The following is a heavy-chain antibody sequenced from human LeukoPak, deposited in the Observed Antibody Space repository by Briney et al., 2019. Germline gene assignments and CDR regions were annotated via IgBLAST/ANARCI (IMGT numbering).Heavy chain of an antibody. Sequence: SETLSLTCTVSGGSISTFYWTWIRQPPGKGLEWIGYIYYSGNTNYNPSLKSRVTMSLDTSKNQFSLKLNSVTAADTAVYYCARRVATKPKYCFDYWGQGALVTVSS. V-gene: IGHV4-59*08. CDR1: GGSISTFY. CDR2: IYYSGNT. J-gene: IGHJ4*02. CDR3: ARRVATKPKYCFDY. D-gene: IGHD5-24*01.